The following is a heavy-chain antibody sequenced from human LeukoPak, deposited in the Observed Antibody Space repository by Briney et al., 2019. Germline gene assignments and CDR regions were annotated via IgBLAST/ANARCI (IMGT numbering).Heavy chain of an antibody. D-gene: IGHD3-10*01. CDR2: IIPLFGTA. J-gene: IGHJ3*01. V-gene: IGHV1-69*13. Sequence: SVKVSCKASGGTFSNFPISWVRQAPGQGLEWMGAIIPLFGTANYAQKFQGRVTITASEFTSTAYMELSSLRSEDTAVYYCARDQGVVDIAYYNPDAFDVWGQGTLVTVSS. CDR3: ARDQGVVDIAYYNPDAFDV. CDR1: GGTFSNFP.